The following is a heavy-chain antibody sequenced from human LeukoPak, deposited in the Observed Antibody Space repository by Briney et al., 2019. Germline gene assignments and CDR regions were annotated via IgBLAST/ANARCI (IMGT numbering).Heavy chain of an antibody. CDR1: GGSISSYY. Sequence: PSETLSLTCTVSGGSISSYYWSWIRQPPRKGLEWIGYIYYVGSTNYNPSLKSRVTISVDTSKNQFSLKLSSVTAADTAVYFCARDPGSGWNEFDYWGQGTLVTVSS. V-gene: IGHV4-59*01. CDR2: IYYVGST. CDR3: ARDPGSGWNEFDY. D-gene: IGHD6-19*01. J-gene: IGHJ4*02.